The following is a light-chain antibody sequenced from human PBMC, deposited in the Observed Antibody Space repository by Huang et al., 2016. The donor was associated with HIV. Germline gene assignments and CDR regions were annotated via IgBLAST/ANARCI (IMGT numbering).Light chain of an antibody. CDR3: QQYYSRPQT. Sequence: DIVMTQSPDSLAGSLGGRVTLKCKSSQSVFSSSTSKDYLARFRQKPGQPPKLLIYWGSKRGSGVTGRFTGSGSGTDFSLTISGLEAADAATYYCQQYYSRPQTFGRGTKVEI. CDR2: WGS. J-gene: IGKJ4*01. V-gene: IGKV4-1*01. CDR1: QSVFSSSTSKDY.